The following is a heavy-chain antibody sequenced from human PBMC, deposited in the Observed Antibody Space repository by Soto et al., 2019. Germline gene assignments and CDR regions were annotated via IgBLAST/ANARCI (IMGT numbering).Heavy chain of an antibody. CDR3: ARGGASSKWFAP. V-gene: IGHV4-31*03. Sequence: SETLSRTCTVSGGSITSGVSFWIWIRQHPGKGPEWIAFIGYSGATSYNPSLASRVTISADTYKSQFSLNLRSVTAADTAVYYCARGGASSKWFAPWGQGTLVTVSS. CDR1: GGSITSGVSF. D-gene: IGHD2-15*01. J-gene: IGHJ5*02. CDR2: IGYSGAT.